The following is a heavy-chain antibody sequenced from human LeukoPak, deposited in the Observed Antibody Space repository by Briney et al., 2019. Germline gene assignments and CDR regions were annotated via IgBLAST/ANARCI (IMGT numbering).Heavy chain of an antibody. J-gene: IGHJ4*02. CDR2: IYYSGST. CDR1: DGSISSSSYY. Sequence: SETLSHTCTVSDGSISSSSYYWGWIRQPPGKGLEWIGSIYYSGSTNYNPSLKSRVTISVDTSKKQFSLKLSSVTAADTAVYYCVRQARGSSRLAYFACWRQGTLVTVSS. V-gene: IGHV4-39*01. CDR3: VRQARGSSRLAYFAC. D-gene: IGHD6-13*01.